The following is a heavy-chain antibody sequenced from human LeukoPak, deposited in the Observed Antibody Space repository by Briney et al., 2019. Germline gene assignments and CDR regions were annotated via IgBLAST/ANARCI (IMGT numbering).Heavy chain of an antibody. CDR1: GYGFPSYW. CDR3: ARVLGYCTNGVCFYPDY. CDR2: IYPGDSDT. J-gene: IGHJ4*02. V-gene: IGHV5-51*01. D-gene: IGHD2-8*01. Sequence: GESLKISCKGSGYGFPSYWIGWVRQMPGKGLEWMGIIYPGDSDTRYSPPFQGQVTISADKSISTAYLQWSSLKASDTAMYYCARVLGYCTNGVCFYPDYWGQGTLVTVSS.